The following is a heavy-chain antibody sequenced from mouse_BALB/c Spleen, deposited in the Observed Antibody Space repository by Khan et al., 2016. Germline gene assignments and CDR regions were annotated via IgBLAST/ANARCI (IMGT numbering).Heavy chain of an antibody. V-gene: IGHV9-2-1*01. Sequence: QIQLVQSGPELKKPGETVKISCKASGYTFTDYSMHWVKQAPGKGLKWMGWINTETGEPTYADDFKGRFAFSLETSASTAYLQINNLKNEDTATYFCARRGYGSSYRAWFAYWGQGTLVTVSA. D-gene: IGHD1-1*01. CDR1: GYTFTDYS. CDR2: INTETGEP. CDR3: ARRGYGSSYRAWFAY. J-gene: IGHJ3*01.